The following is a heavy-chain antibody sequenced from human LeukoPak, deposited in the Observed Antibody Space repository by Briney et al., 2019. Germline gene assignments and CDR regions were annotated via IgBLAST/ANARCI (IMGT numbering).Heavy chain of an antibody. V-gene: IGHV3-7*01. CDR3: ARVYDINMVRAFDY. Sequence: DSVKCRFTICRDHARNSLYLQMNSLRAEDTAVYYCARVYDINMVRAFDYWGQGTLVTVSS. J-gene: IGHJ4*02. D-gene: IGHD3-10*01.